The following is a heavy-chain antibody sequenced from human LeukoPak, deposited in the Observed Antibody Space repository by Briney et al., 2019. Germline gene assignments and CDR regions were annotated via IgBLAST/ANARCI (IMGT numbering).Heavy chain of an antibody. CDR1: GFTFSSYG. J-gene: IGHJ4*02. V-gene: IGHV3-30*18. Sequence: GGSLRLSCAASGFTFSSYGMHWVRQAPGKGLEWVAVISYDGSDKYYADSVKGQFTVSRDNSKNTLYLQMNSLRAEDTAVYYCAKDITVGATGSLDYWGQGTLVTVSS. CDR2: ISYDGSDK. CDR3: AKDITVGATGSLDY. D-gene: IGHD1-26*01.